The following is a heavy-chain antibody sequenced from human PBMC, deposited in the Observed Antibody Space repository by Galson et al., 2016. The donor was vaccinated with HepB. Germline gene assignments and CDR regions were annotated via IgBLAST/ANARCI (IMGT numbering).Heavy chain of an antibody. V-gene: IGHV1-46*01. CDR1: GVAFSSYV. CDR2: INPNGGST. J-gene: IGHJ1*01. CDR3: ARASSRDSSSWYGAEYFQH. Sequence: SVKVSCKATGVAFSSYVMTWVRQAPGQGLEWMGIINPNGGSTSYSQKFQGRVTMTRDTSTSTVYMELSSLRSEDTAVYYCARASSRDSSSWYGAEYFQHWGQGTLVTVSS. D-gene: IGHD6-13*01.